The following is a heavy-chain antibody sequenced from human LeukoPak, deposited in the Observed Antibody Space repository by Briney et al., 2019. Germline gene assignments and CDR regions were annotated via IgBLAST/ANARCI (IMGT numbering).Heavy chain of an antibody. CDR2: IRYDGSNK. D-gene: IGHD7-27*01. V-gene: IGHV3-30*02. CDR1: GFTFSSYG. Sequence: GGSLRLSCAASGFTFSSYGMHWVRQAPGKGLEWVAFIRYDGSNKYYADSVRGRFTISRDNSKNTLYLQMNSLRAEDTAVYYCAKIRDRQPWGAFDIWGQGTMVTVSS. J-gene: IGHJ3*02. CDR3: AKIRDRQPWGAFDI.